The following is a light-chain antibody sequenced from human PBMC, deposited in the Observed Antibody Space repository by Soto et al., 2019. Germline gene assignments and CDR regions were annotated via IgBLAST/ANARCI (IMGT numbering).Light chain of an antibody. J-gene: IGLJ1*01. CDR2: DVS. CDR3: NSYAGSTNYV. CDR1: SSDVGGYNY. V-gene: IGLV2-8*01. Sequence: QSVLTQPPSASGSPGQSVTISCTGTSSDVGGYNYVSWYQQHPGKAPKLIIYDVSKRPSGVPDRFSGSKSGNTASLTVSGLQAEDEAEYYCNSYAGSTNYVFGTGTKLTVL.